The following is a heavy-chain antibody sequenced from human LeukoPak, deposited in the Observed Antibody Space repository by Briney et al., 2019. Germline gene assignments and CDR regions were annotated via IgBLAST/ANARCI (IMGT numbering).Heavy chain of an antibody. CDR3: ARGGLSIMGY. Sequence: PGGSLRLSCGASGITFSSYSMNWVRQAPGKGLEWVSYISSSGSTKYYADSVKGRFPISRDNARNSLYLQMNSLRAEDTAVYFCARGGLSIMGYWGQGTLVTVSS. CDR2: ISSSGSTK. D-gene: IGHD2/OR15-2a*01. CDR1: GITFSSYS. J-gene: IGHJ4*02. V-gene: IGHV3-48*01.